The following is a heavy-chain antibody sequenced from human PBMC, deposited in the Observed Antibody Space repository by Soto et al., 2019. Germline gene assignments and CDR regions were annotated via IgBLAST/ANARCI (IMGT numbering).Heavy chain of an antibody. V-gene: IGHV6-1*01. J-gene: IGHJ6*03. CDR3: ARGSFDWLLMDV. Sequence: PSQTLSLTCAISGHSFFTNSAAWDWIRQSRSRGREWLGRTYYRSKWYNDYAVSVKSRITINPDTSKNQFSLQLNSVTPEDTAVYYCARGSFDWLLMDVWGKGTTVTVSS. D-gene: IGHD3-9*01. CDR2: TYYRSKWYN. CDR1: GHSFFTNSAA.